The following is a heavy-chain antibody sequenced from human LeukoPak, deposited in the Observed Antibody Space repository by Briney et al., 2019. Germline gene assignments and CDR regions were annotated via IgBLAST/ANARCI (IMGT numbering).Heavy chain of an antibody. CDR2: IIPIFGTA. Sequence: GSSVKVSCKASGGTFSSYAISWVRQAPGQGLEWMGGIIPIFGTANYAQNFQGRVTITADESTSTAYMELSSLRSEDTAVYYCARDRGRDGYTFIDYWGQGTLVTVSS. D-gene: IGHD5-24*01. J-gene: IGHJ4*02. V-gene: IGHV1-69*01. CDR3: ARDRGRDGYTFIDY. CDR1: GGTFSSYA.